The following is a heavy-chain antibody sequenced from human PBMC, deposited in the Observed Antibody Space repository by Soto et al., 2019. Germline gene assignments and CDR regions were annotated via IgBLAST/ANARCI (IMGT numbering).Heavy chain of an antibody. Sequence: QVQLVQSGAEVKKPGASVKVSCKASGYTFTGYYMHWVRQAPGQGLEWMGWINPNSGGTNYAQKCQGWVTMTRDTSISTAYMELSRLRSDDTAVYYCARGEINGDYYIDYWGQGTLVTVSS. CDR2: INPNSGGT. CDR3: ARGEINGDYYIDY. D-gene: IGHD4-17*01. J-gene: IGHJ4*02. V-gene: IGHV1-2*04. CDR1: GYTFTGYY.